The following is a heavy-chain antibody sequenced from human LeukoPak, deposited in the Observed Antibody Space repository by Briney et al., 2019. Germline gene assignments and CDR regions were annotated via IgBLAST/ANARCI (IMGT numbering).Heavy chain of an antibody. Sequence: SQTLSLTCAISGDSVSSNSAAWNWIRQSPSSGLEWLGRTYYRSKWYNDYAVSVKSRITINPDTSKNQFSLQLDSVPLEDTAVYYCARDSNDPQGFDYWGQGTLVTVFS. J-gene: IGHJ4*02. CDR3: ARDSNDPQGFDY. CDR1: GDSVSSNSAA. CDR2: TYYRSKWYN. V-gene: IGHV6-1*01. D-gene: IGHD1-1*01.